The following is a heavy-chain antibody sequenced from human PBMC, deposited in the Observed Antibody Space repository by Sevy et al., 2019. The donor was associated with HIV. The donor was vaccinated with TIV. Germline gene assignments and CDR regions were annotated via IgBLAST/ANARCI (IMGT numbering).Heavy chain of an antibody. CDR1: GYSFTTYW. CDR2: IYPGDSDT. D-gene: IGHD3-10*01. CDR3: ARQVSTALGLTGVDY. Sequence: GESLKISCKGSGYSFTTYWIGWVRQMPGKGLEWMGIIYPGDSDTRYSPSFQGQVTISAAKSISTAYLQWSSLKASDTAMYYCARQVSTALGLTGVDYWGQGTLVTVSS. V-gene: IGHV5-51*01. J-gene: IGHJ4*02.